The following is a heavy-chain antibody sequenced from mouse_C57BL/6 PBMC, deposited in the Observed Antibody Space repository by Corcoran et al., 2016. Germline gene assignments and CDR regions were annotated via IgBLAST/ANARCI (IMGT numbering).Heavy chain of an antibody. Sequence: QVRLQQSGAELARPGASVKLSCKASGYTFTSYGISWVMQRTGQGLEWIGEIYPRSGNTYYNEKFKGKATLTADKSSSTAYMELRSLTSEDSAVYFCARRDGSGYVLDYWGQGTTLTVSS. J-gene: IGHJ2*01. CDR1: GYTFTSYG. V-gene: IGHV1-81*01. CDR3: ARRDGSGYVLDY. CDR2: IYPRSGNT. D-gene: IGHD3-2*02.